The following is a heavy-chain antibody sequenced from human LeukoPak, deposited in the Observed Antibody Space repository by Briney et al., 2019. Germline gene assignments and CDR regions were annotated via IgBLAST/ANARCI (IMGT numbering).Heavy chain of an antibody. V-gene: IGHV1-46*01. CDR3: ARRYCSRTSCYIPFDY. CDR1: GYIFTNYY. J-gene: IGHJ4*02. CDR2: INPSDGTT. Sequence: ASVKVSCKASGYIFTNYYMHWVRQAPGQGLGWMGMINPSDGTTIYAQKFQDRVTMTRDMSTSTVYMELSSLRSEDTAVYYCARRYCSRTSCYIPFDYWGQGTLVTVSS. D-gene: IGHD2-2*02.